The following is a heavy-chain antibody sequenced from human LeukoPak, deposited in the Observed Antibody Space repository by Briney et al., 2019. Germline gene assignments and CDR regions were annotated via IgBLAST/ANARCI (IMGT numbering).Heavy chain of an antibody. CDR1: GGSISSVDYY. CDR2: MYYSGST. J-gene: IGHJ5*02. V-gene: IGHV4-30-4*01. Sequence: TSETLSLTCTVSGGSISSVDYYWSWIRQPPGKGLEWIAYMYYSGSTYYNPSLKSRVTMSADTSKNQLSLKLSSVTAADTAVYYCARPYYYDSRIDPWGQGILVTVSS. CDR3: ARPYYYDSRIDP. D-gene: IGHD3-22*01.